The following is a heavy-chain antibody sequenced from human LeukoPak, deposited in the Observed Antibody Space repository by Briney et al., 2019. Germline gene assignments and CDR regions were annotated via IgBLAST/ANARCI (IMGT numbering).Heavy chain of an antibody. CDR1: GFTFSSNY. CDR2: IYSGGSI. CDR3: ASHCSSTSCRLYYYYMDV. D-gene: IGHD2-2*01. V-gene: IGHV3-53*01. J-gene: IGHJ6*03. Sequence: GGALRLSCAASGFTFSSNYMSWVRQAPGKGLEWVSVIYSGGSIYYSDSVKGRFTISRDNSKNTLYLQMNSLRAEDTAVYYCASHCSSTSCRLYYYYMDVWGRGTTVTVSS.